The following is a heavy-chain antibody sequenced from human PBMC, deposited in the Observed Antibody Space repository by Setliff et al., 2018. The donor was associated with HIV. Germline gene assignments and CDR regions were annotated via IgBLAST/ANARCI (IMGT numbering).Heavy chain of an antibody. CDR1: GGSISSSNYY. V-gene: IGHV4-39*01. CDR3: VRHLSEMAMVDH. CDR2: IYYSGST. Sequence: SETLSLTCTVSGGSISSSNYYGGWIRQPPGKGLEWIGSIYYSGSTNYNPSLKSRVTITMDTSKNQFSLKLSSVTAADTAVYSCVRHLSEMAMVDHWGQGTLVTVSS. J-gene: IGHJ4*02.